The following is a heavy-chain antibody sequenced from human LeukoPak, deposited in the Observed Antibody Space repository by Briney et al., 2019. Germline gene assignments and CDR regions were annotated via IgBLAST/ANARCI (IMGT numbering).Heavy chain of an antibody. Sequence: SETLSLTCTVSGGSISSSSYYWGWIRQPPGKGLEWIGSIYYSGSTYYNPSLKSRVTISVDTSKNQFSLKLSSVTAADTAVYYCARPRLVRGVSGYSYYYYGMDVWGQGTTVTVSS. CDR1: GGSISSSSYY. CDR2: IYYSGST. D-gene: IGHD3-10*01. CDR3: ARPRLVRGVSGYSYYYYGMDV. V-gene: IGHV4-39*01. J-gene: IGHJ6*02.